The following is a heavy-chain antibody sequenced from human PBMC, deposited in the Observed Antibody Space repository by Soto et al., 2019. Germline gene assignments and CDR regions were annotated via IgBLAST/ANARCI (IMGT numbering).Heavy chain of an antibody. CDR2: SRDKVHSHTT. CDR1: GFTFSDHY. V-gene: IGHV3-72*01. J-gene: IGHJ4*02. Sequence: EVQLAESGGGLVQPGGSLGLSCAASGFTFSDHYMDWVRQAPGKGLEWVGRSRDKVHSHTTEYAASVKGRFTISRGDSENSLYLQMNSLKTEDTAVYYCARGVVSTGYFDYWGQGTLVTVSS. D-gene: IGHD5-12*01. CDR3: ARGVVSTGYFDY.